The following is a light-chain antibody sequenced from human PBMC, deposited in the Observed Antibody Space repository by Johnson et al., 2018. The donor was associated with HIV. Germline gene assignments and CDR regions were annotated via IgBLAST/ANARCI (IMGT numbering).Light chain of an antibody. CDR3: ATWDSSLSGGV. V-gene: IGLV1-51*02. CDR1: TSNIGNNY. Sequence: VLTQPPSVSAAPGQKVTISCSGSTSNIGNNYVSWYQQLPGTAPRLLIYENNKRPSGIPDRFSGSKSGTSATLGITGLQTGDEADYYCATWDSSLSGGVFGTGTKVTVL. CDR2: ENN. J-gene: IGLJ1*01.